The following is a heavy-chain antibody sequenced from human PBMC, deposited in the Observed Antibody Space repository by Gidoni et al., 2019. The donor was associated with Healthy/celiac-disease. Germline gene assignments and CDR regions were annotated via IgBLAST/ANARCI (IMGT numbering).Heavy chain of an antibody. Sequence: ELQLVESGGGLVQPGRSLRLSCAASGSTFYEYAMHWVRQAPGKGLEWVSGISWNSGSIGYADSVKGRVTISRDNAKNSLYLQMNSLRAEDTALYYCAKGTSQYDFWSGYYTWGQGTLVTVSS. V-gene: IGHV3-9*01. D-gene: IGHD3-3*01. CDR3: AKGTSQYDFWSGYYT. J-gene: IGHJ5*02. CDR1: GSTFYEYA. CDR2: ISWNSGSI.